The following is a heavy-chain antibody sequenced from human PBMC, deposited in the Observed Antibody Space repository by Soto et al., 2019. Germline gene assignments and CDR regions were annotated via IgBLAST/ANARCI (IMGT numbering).Heavy chain of an antibody. CDR1: GDSISSGGYY. CDR2: ILHNGNT. V-gene: IGHV4-31*03. Sequence: QVQLQESGPGLVKPSQTLSLTCTVSGDSISSGGYYWSWVRQHPGEGLARLAYILHNGNTYYNPALKSRPIMSDYTSKNTFSLNLRSVSAAHTPVYYCARPSTTSYAYRWGSYIFDWSDPWGQGTLVTVS. D-gene: IGHD3-16*01. J-gene: IGHJ5*02. CDR3: ARPSTTSYAYRWGSYIFDWSDP.